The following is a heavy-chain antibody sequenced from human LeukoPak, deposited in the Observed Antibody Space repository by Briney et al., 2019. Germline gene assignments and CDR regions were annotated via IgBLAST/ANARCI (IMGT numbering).Heavy chain of an antibody. CDR1: GYTFTSYW. CDR3: SRRAHDSIRKYAFDI. CDR2: IYPGDSIT. D-gene: IGHD3-3*02. V-gene: IGHV5-51*01. Sequence: ESLKISCQASGYTFTSYWIAWVRQMPGKGLEWMGTIYPGDSITTYRPSFQGRVTISGDKSTTTAQLQWSSLEASDSAMYYCSRRAHDSIRKYAFDIWGQGTRVTVSS. J-gene: IGHJ3*02.